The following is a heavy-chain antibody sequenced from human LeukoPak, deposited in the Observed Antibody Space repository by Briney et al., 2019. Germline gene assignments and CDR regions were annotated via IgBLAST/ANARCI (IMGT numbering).Heavy chain of an antibody. CDR1: GYTLTELS. J-gene: IGHJ6*02. D-gene: IGHD2-21*02. Sequence: ASVKVSCKVSGYTLTELSMHWVRQAPGKGLEWMGGFDPEDGETIYAQKFQGRVTMTEDTSTDTAYMELSSLRSEDTAVYYCATTGKTAYYYYYYGMDVWGQGTTVTVSS. CDR3: ATTGKTAYYYYYYGMDV. CDR2: FDPEDGET. V-gene: IGHV1-24*01.